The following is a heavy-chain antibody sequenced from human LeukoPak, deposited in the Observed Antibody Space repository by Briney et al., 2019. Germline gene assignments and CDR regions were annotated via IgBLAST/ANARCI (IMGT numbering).Heavy chain of an antibody. CDR1: GGSISSYY. CDR2: IYYSGST. Sequence: SETLSLTCTVSGGSISSYYWSWIRQPPGKGLEWIGYIYYSGSTDYNPSLKSRLTISVDTSKNQFSLKLSFVTAADTAVYYCARGPRISLVRGALEIDYWGQGTLVTVSS. V-gene: IGHV4-59*01. CDR3: ARGPRISLVRGALEIDY. D-gene: IGHD3-10*01. J-gene: IGHJ4*02.